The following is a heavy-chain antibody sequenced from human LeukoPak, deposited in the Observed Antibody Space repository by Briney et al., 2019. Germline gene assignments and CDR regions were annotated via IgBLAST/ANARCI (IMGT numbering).Heavy chain of an antibody. CDR2: IKQDGSDK. Sequence: GGSLRLSCAASGFTFTKYWMTWVRQAPGKGLEWVGNIKQDGSDKNYMDSVKGRFTISRDNTKNSVCLQMSSLRAEDTAVYYCARDRMDIVVVPAAIVALSFDYWGQGTLVTVSS. CDR3: ARDRMDIVVVPAAIVALSFDY. CDR1: GFTFTKYW. D-gene: IGHD2-2*02. J-gene: IGHJ4*02. V-gene: IGHV3-7*01.